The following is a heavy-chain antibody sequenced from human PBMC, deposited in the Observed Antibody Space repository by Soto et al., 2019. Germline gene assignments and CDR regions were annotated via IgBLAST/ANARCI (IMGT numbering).Heavy chain of an antibody. Sequence: PVGSLRLSCAASGFTFSSYAMSWVRQAPGKGLEWVSAISGSGGSTYYADSVKGRFTISRDNSKNTLYLQMNSLRAEDTAVYYCAKAATMIVVVTRFDYCGQGTLVTVSS. D-gene: IGHD3-22*01. V-gene: IGHV3-23*01. CDR2: ISGSGGST. J-gene: IGHJ4*02. CDR3: AKAATMIVVVTRFDY. CDR1: GFTFSSYA.